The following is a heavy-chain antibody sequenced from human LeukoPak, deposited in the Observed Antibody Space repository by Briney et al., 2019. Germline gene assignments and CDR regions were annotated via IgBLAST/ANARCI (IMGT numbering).Heavy chain of an antibody. CDR2: INHSGST. D-gene: IGHD1-7*01. CDR1: GGSFSGYH. Sequence: SETLSLTCAVYGGSFSGYHWSWIRQPPGKGLEWIGEINHSGSTNYNPSLKSRVTILVDTSKNQFSLKLSSVTAADTAVYFCARGNYDYFDSWGQGTLVTVSS. V-gene: IGHV4-34*01. J-gene: IGHJ4*02. CDR3: ARGNYDYFDS.